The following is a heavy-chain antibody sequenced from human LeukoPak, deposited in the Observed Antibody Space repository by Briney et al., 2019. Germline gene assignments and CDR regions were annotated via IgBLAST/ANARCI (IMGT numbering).Heavy chain of an antibody. V-gene: IGHV4-4*09. CDR3: ARGRGPLRVEFGD. Sequence: SETLSLTCNVYGGSLSSHYCSWIRQAPGKGLEWIGFIISGESTNYNPSLKSRVSISMDTSQNQFSLKLTSVTAADTAVYYCARGRGPLRVEFGDWGQGAPVTVSS. CDR1: GGSLSSHY. J-gene: IGHJ4*02. CDR2: IISGEST. D-gene: IGHD3-16*01.